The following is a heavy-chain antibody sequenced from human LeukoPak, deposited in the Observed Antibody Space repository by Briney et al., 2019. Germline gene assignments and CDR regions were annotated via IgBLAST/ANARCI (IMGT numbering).Heavy chain of an antibody. Sequence: PGGSLRLSCAASGFTFSSYSMNWVRQAPGKGLEWVSSISSSSSYIYYADSVKGRFTISRDNAKNSLYLQMNSLRAEDTAVYYCARDYYYDSSGYYWYLYRQYYFDYWGQETLVTVSS. CDR3: ARDYYYDSSGYYWYLYRQYYFDY. J-gene: IGHJ4*02. D-gene: IGHD3-22*01. V-gene: IGHV3-21*01. CDR1: GFTFSSYS. CDR2: ISSSSSYI.